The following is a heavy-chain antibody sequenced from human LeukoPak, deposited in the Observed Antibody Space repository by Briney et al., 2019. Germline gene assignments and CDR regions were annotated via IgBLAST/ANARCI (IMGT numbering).Heavy chain of an antibody. CDR1: GYSFTSYW. J-gene: IGHJ5*02. V-gene: IGHV5-51*01. D-gene: IGHD3-10*01. Sequence: GESLKISCKGSGYSFTSYWIGWVRQMPGKGLEWMGIIYPGDSDTRYSPSFQGQVTISADTSITTAYLQWSSLTASDTAMYYCAREKESGSSWFDPWGQGTLVTVSP. CDR2: IYPGDSDT. CDR3: AREKESGSSWFDP.